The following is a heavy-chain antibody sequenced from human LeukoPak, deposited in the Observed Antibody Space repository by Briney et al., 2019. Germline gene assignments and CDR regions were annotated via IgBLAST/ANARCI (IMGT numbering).Heavy chain of an antibody. CDR3: ARAATGYSYGYAGLNY. V-gene: IGHV1-69*05. Sequence: ASVKVSCKASGGTFSSYAISWVRQAPGQGLEGMGGIIPIFGTANYAQKFQGRVTITTDESTGTAYMELSSLRSEDTAVYYCARAATGYSYGYAGLNYWGQGTLVTVSS. CDR2: IIPIFGTA. D-gene: IGHD5-18*01. J-gene: IGHJ4*02. CDR1: GGTFSSYA.